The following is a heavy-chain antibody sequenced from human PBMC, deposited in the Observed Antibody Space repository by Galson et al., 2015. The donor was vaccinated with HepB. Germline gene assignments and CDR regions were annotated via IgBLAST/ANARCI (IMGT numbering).Heavy chain of an antibody. CDR2: IRSKPYGGIT. V-gene: IGHV3-49*03. J-gene: IGHJ4*02. CDR3: SRGIFGVVVDFDF. D-gene: IGHD3-3*01. CDR1: GFTFGDYT. Sequence: SLRLSCATSGFTFGDYTWTWFRQAPGKGLEWVGFIRSKPYGGITEYAASVKGRFTISRDDSKSIAYLQMNSLKTEDTAVYYCSRGIFGVVVDFDFWGQGALVTVSS.